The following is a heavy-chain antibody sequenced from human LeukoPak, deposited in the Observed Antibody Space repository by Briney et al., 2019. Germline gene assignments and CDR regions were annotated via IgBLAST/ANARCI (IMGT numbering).Heavy chain of an antibody. CDR2: ISAYNGNT. CDR1: GYTFTSYG. CDR3: ARERAYCGGDCFTDY. V-gene: IGHV1-18*01. J-gene: IGHJ4*02. D-gene: IGHD2-21*01. Sequence: EASVKVSCKASGYTFTSYGISWVRQAPGQGLEWMGWISAYNGNTNYAQKLQGRVTMTTDTSTSTAYMELRSLRSDDTAVYYCARERAYCGGDCFTDYWGQGTLVTVSS.